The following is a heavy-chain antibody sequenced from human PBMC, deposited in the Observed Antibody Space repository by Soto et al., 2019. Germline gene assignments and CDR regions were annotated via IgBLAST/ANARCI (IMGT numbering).Heavy chain of an antibody. Sequence: QITLKESGPTLVKPTQTLTLTCTFSGFSLSTRGVGVGWIRQPPGKALEWLALLYWDDDKGYSPSLKSRLTITKDTSKHQVVLTVTNMDPVDTATYYCAHRPRGDSYYFDYGGQGTLVTVSS. CDR2: LYWDDDK. V-gene: IGHV2-5*02. D-gene: IGHD5-18*01. J-gene: IGHJ4*02. CDR3: AHRPRGDSYYFDY. CDR1: GFSLSTRGVG.